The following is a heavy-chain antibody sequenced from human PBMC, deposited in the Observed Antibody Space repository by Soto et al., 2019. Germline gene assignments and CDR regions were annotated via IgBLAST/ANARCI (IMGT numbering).Heavy chain of an antibody. J-gene: IGHJ6*02. CDR2: IGGRSSPI. Sequence: EVQVVESGGGLAQPGGSLRLSCAASGFTFSIYAMNWVRLAPGKGLEWISYIGGRSSPIYYADSVKGRFTISRDNAQNSVFLLMNSLRDEDTVVYFCARGNRVVITAVDYYYGMDVWGQGTTVTVSS. D-gene: IGHD3-22*01. V-gene: IGHV3-48*02. CDR1: GFTFSIYA. CDR3: ARGNRVVITAVDYYYGMDV.